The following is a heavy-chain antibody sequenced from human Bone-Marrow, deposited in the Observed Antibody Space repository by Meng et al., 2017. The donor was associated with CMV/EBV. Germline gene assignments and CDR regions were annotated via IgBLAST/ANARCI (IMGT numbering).Heavy chain of an antibody. CDR3: VRQGYTITCGVDY. Sequence: GESLKISCKASGYRFTTYWIGWVRQMPGKGLEWMGIIYPGDSDTIYNPSFKGQFTISAGKSSTTAYLQWSSLQASDTAMYYCVRQGYTITCGVDYWGQGTLVTVSS. V-gene: IGHV5-51*01. J-gene: IGHJ4*02. CDR2: IYPGDSDT. CDR1: GYRFTTYW. D-gene: IGHD5-18*01.